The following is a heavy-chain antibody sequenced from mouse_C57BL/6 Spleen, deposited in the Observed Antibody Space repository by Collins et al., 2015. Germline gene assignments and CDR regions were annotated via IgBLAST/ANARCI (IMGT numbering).Heavy chain of an antibody. CDR1: GYTFTSYW. J-gene: IGHJ4*01. CDR3: ARATLAAMDY. CDR2: IYPSDSET. Sequence: QVQLQQPGAELVRPGSSVKLSCKASGYTFTSYWMDWVKQRPGQGLEWIGNIYPSDSETHYNQKFKDKATLTVDKSSSTAYMQLSSLTSEDSAVYYCARATLAAMDYWGQGTSVTVSS. D-gene: IGHD1-1*01. V-gene: IGHV1-61*01.